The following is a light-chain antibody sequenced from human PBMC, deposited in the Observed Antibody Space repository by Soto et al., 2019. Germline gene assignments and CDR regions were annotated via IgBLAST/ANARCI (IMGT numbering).Light chain of an antibody. V-gene: IGKV3-15*01. Sequence: EVGMTQSPATLPVFPGERVTLSCRASESVGSNLAGYQQKPGQAHRRLIYGASTRATGVAARLSGGGSGTEFALTISSLQSEDFALYYCQQYNNWLTFGGGTKVELE. CDR1: ESVGSN. J-gene: IGKJ4*01. CDR2: GAS. CDR3: QQYNNWLT.